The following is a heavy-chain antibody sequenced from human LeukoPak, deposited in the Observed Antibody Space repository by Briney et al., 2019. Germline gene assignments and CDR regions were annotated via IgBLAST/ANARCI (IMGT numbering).Heavy chain of an antibody. D-gene: IGHD3-10*02. J-gene: IGHJ4*02. V-gene: IGHV3-30-3*01. Sequence: GGSLRLSCAASGFTFSSYAMHWVRQAPGKGLEWVAVISYDGSNKYYADSVKGRFTISRDNSKNTLYLQMNSLRAEGTAVYYCARACSGSYYAYFDYWGQGTLVTVSS. CDR3: ARACSGSYYAYFDY. CDR1: GFTFSSYA. CDR2: ISYDGSNK.